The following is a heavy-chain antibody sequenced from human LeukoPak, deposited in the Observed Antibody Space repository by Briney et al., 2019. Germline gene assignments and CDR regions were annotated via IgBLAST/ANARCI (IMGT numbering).Heavy chain of an antibody. D-gene: IGHD6-13*01. CDR3: ARRGAAGTYYFDY. V-gene: IGHV3-23*01. CDR2: ISGSGGGT. J-gene: IGHJ4*02. Sequence: QAGGSLRLSCAASGFTFNTNAMSWVRQAPGKGLEWVSAISGSGGGTYYADSVKGRFTISRDNSKNTLYLQTNSLRAEDTAVYYCARRGAAGTYYFDYWGQGTLVTVSS. CDR1: GFTFNTNA.